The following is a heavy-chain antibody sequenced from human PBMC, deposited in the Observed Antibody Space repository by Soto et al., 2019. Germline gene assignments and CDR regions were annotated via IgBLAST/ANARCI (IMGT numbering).Heavy chain of an antibody. CDR3: ARGFAWLLYGPNHDGGGYYFDY. J-gene: IGHJ4*02. CDR2: INAGNGNT. D-gene: IGHD3-9*01. Sequence: ASVKVSCKASGYTFTSYAMHWVRQAPGQRLEWMGWINAGNGNTKYSQKFQGRVTITRDTSASTAYMELSSLRSEDTAVYYCARGFAWLLYGPNHDGGGYYFDYWGQGTLVTVSS. V-gene: IGHV1-3*01. CDR1: GYTFTSYA.